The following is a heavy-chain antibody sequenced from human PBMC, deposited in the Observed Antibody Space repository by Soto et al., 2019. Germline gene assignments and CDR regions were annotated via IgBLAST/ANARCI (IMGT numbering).Heavy chain of an antibody. CDR1: GFTFSSCA. Sequence: GGSLRLSCAASGFTFSSCAMSCVRQAPGKGLEWVSTISGSGGSTYYADSVKGRFTISRDNSKNTLYLQMNGLRVEDTAVYYCAKDRLAGNFDYWGQGTQVTVSS. V-gene: IGHV3-23*01. CDR3: AKDRLAGNFDY. J-gene: IGHJ4*02. CDR2: ISGSGGST.